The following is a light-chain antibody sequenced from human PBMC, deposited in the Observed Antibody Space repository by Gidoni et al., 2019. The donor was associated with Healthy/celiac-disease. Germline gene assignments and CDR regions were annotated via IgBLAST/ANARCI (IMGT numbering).Light chain of an antibody. CDR1: SSYVGGYNS. Sequence: QSALTQPASVSGSPGQSITISCTGTSSYVGGYNSVSWYQQHPGKAPKLMIYEVSNRPSGVSKRFAGSKSGNTASLTISGLQAEDEADYYGRSYTSSSAVVFGGGTKLTVL. V-gene: IGLV2-14*01. J-gene: IGLJ2*01. CDR3: RSYTSSSAVV. CDR2: EVS.